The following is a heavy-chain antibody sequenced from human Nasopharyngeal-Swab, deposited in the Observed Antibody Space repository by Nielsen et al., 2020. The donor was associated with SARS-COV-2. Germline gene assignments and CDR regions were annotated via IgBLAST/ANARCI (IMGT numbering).Heavy chain of an antibody. CDR2: IYYSGST. J-gene: IGHJ4*02. V-gene: IGHV4-39*01. CDR3: ARHDSGWYQGCFDY. CDR1: GCSISSSSYY. Sequence: SETLSLTCTVSGCSISSSSYYWGWIRQPPGKGLEWIGSIYYSGSTYYNPSLKSRVTISVDTSKNQFSLKLSSVTAANTAVYYCARHDSGWYQGCFDYWGQGTLVTVSS. D-gene: IGHD6-19*01.